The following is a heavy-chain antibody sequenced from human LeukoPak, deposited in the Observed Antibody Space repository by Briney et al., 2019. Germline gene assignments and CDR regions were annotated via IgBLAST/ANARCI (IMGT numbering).Heavy chain of an antibody. CDR2: INHSGST. V-gene: IGHV4-34*01. Sequence: SETLSLTCAVYGGSFSGYYWSWIRPPPGKGLEWIGEINHSGSTNYNPSLKSRVTISVDTSKNQFSLKLSSVTAADTAVYYCAGAYSSSWYLDYWGQGTLVTVSS. CDR3: AGAYSSSWYLDY. D-gene: IGHD6-13*01. J-gene: IGHJ4*02. CDR1: GGSFSGYY.